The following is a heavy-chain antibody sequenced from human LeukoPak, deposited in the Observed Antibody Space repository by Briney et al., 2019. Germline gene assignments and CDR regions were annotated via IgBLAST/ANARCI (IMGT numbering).Heavy chain of an antibody. Sequence: GRSLRLSCAASGFTFSSHGTHWVRQAPGKGLEWVAVISYDGSNKYYADSVKGRFTISRDNSKNTLYLQMNSLRPEDTAVYYCAKDQGWNYAFDYWGQGTLVTVSS. J-gene: IGHJ4*02. V-gene: IGHV3-30*18. D-gene: IGHD1-7*01. CDR1: GFTFSSHG. CDR2: ISYDGSNK. CDR3: AKDQGWNYAFDY.